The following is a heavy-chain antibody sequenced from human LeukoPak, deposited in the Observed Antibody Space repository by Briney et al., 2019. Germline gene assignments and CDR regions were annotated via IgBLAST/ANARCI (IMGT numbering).Heavy chain of an antibody. CDR3: ARHSGVVPAAIFLPHWFDP. Sequence: SETLSLTCAVYGGSFSGYYLSWIRQPPGKGLEWIGSIYHSGSTYYNPSLKSRVTISVDTSKNQFSLKLSSVTAADTAVYYCARHSGVVPAAIFLPHWFDPWGQGTLVTVSS. D-gene: IGHD2-2*01. CDR2: IYHSGST. CDR1: GGSFSGYY. J-gene: IGHJ5*02. V-gene: IGHV4-34*01.